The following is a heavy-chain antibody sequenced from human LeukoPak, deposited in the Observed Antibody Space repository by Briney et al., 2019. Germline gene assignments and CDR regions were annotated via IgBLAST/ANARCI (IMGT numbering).Heavy chain of an antibody. CDR3: ARFSGSGSYYDY. J-gene: IGHJ4*02. Sequence: KPGGSLRLSCAASGFTFSSFWMSWVRQAPGKGLEWVSSISSTSDYIYYADSVKGRFTISRGNAKNSLYLQMNSLRAEDTAVYYCARFSGSGSYYDYWGQGALVTVPS. V-gene: IGHV3-21*01. CDR2: ISSTSDYI. D-gene: IGHD3-10*01. CDR1: GFTFSSFW.